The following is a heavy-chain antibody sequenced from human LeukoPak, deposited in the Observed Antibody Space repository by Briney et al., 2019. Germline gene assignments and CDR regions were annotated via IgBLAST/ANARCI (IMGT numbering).Heavy chain of an antibody. CDR3: ARVTGYTIEDYFDY. D-gene: IGHD3-9*01. J-gene: IGHJ4*02. V-gene: IGHV4-39*07. CDR1: GGSISTSNYY. CDR2: IFYSGST. Sequence: PSETLSLTCTVSGGSISTSNYYWGWIRQPPGKGLEWIGNIFYSGSTYYSPPLKSRVTISVKTSKNQFSLKLRSVTAADTAVYYCARVTGYTIEDYFDYWGQGTLVTVSS.